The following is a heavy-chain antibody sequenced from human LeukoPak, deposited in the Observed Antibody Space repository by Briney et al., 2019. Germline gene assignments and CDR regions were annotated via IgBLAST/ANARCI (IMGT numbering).Heavy chain of an antibody. D-gene: IGHD1-26*01. V-gene: IGHV1-8*01. CDR2: MNPGSGNT. J-gene: IGHJ5*02. CDR1: GYTFTSFD. CDR3: ARDPTRIVGALNWFDP. Sequence: GASVKVSCKASGYTFTSFDINWVRQATGQGPEWMGWMNPGSGNTGYAQRFRGRVTMTRDTSISTAYLELSSLTSEDTAVYYCARDPTRIVGALNWFDPWGQGTLVTVSS.